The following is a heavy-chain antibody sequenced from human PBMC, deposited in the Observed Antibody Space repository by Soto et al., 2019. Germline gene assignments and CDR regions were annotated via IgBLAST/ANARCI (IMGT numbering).Heavy chain of an antibody. CDR3: ARADGDYSGGPFDAFDI. CDR2: INAGNGNT. CDR1: GYTFTSYA. D-gene: IGHD4-17*01. V-gene: IGHV1-3*01. J-gene: IGHJ3*02. Sequence: ASVKVSCKASGYTFTSYAMHWVRQAPGQRLEWMGWINAGNGNTKYSQKFQGRVTITRETSASTAYMELSSLRSEDTAVYYCARADGDYSGGPFDAFDIWGQGTMVTVSS.